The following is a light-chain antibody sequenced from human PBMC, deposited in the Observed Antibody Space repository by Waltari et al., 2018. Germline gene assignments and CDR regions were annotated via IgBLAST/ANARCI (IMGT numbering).Light chain of an antibody. CDR3: QHYYNYPWT. CDR1: QSLVYSDGNTS. Sequence: DAVLTQSPLSLPVTLGQPASIPCRSSQSLVYSDGNTSLNWFQQRPGQSPRRLIYKVSDRDSGVPDRFSGSGSGTDFTLTISCLQSEDFATYFCQHYYNYPWTFGQGTKVEVK. CDR2: KVS. J-gene: IGKJ1*01. V-gene: IGKV2-30*01.